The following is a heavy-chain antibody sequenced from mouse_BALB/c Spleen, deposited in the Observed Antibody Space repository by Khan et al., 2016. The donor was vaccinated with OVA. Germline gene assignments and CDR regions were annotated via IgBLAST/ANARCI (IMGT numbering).Heavy chain of an antibody. Sequence: EVELVESGGDLVKPGGSLKLSCAASGFTFSTSGMSWVRQTPDKRLEWVATVSTGGGYTYYPDSVKGRFTISRDNAKNTLYLQMSSLKSEDTAMFYCARLAYYYDSEGFAYWGQGTLVTVSA. J-gene: IGHJ3*01. V-gene: IGHV5-6*01. CDR3: ARLAYYYDSEGFAY. D-gene: IGHD1-1*01. CDR1: GFTFSTSG. CDR2: VSTGGGYT.